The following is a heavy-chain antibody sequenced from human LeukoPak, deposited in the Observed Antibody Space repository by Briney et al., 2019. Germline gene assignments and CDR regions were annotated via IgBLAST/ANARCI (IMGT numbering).Heavy chain of an antibody. CDR1: GGSVSSGSYY. CDR2: ICYSGST. V-gene: IGHV4-61*01. D-gene: IGHD6-19*01. J-gene: IGHJ4*02. Sequence: SVTLSLTCTVSGGSVSSGSYYWSWLRQPPGKGLEWIGYICYSGSTNYNPSLKSRVTISVDTSKSQFSLRLSSVAAADTAVYYCARGLARGWYSYWGQGTLVTVSS. CDR3: ARGLARGWYSY.